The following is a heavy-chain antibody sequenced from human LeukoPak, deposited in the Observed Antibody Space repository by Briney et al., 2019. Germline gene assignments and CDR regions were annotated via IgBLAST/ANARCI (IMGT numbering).Heavy chain of an antibody. CDR1: GGSFSGYY. J-gene: IGHJ4*02. CDR3: ARSTEYSSGWYLN. V-gene: IGHV4-34*01. CDR2: INHSGST. D-gene: IGHD6-19*01. Sequence: SETLSLTCAVYGGSFSGYYWSWIRQPPGKGLEWIGEINHSGSTNYNPSLKGRVTISVDTSKNQFSLKLSSVTAADTAVYYCARSTEYSSGWYLNWGQGTLVTVSS.